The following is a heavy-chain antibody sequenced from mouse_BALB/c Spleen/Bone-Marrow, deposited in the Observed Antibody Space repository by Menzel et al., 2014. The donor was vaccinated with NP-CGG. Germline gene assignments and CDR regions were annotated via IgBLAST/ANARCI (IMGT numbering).Heavy chain of an antibody. V-gene: IGHV5-6-4*01. J-gene: IGHJ2*01. CDR2: ISSGGPYT. Sequence: EVKLMESGGGLVKPGGSLKLSCAASGFTFSSYSMSWVRQTPEKRLEWVATISSGGPYTYYPDSVKGRFTISRDNAKNTLYLQMSSLKSEDTAMYYCSKDGGYDYSYYFDYWGQGTTLTVSS. CDR1: GFTFSSYS. D-gene: IGHD2-4*01. CDR3: SKDGGYDYSYYFDY.